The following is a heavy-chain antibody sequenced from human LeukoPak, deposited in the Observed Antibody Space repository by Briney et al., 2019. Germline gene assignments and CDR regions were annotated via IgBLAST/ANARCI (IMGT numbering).Heavy chain of an antibody. D-gene: IGHD3-9*01. CDR1: GYTFTSYG. J-gene: IGHJ4*02. CDR2: ISAYNGNT. CDR3: ARAAKYYDILTGYYIEDPLPDY. V-gene: IGHV1-18*01. Sequence: ASVKVSCKASGYTFTSYGISWVRQAPGQGLEWMGWISAYNGNTNYAQKLQGRVTMTTDTSTSTAYMELRSLRSDDTAVYYCARAAKYYDILTGYYIEDPLPDYWGQGTLVTVSS.